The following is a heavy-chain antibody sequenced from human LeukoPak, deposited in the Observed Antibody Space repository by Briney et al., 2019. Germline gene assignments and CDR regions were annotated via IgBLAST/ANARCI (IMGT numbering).Heavy chain of an antibody. V-gene: IGHV3-33*06. D-gene: IGHD4-17*01. Sequence: PGGSLRLSCAASGFTFSSYGMHWVRQAPGRGLEWVAVIWYDGSNKYYADSVKGRFTISRDNSKNTLYLQMNSLRAEDTAVYYCAKDGRDYGDYYYYYMDVWGKGTTVTVSS. J-gene: IGHJ6*03. CDR3: AKDGRDYGDYYYYYMDV. CDR2: IWYDGSNK. CDR1: GFTFSSYG.